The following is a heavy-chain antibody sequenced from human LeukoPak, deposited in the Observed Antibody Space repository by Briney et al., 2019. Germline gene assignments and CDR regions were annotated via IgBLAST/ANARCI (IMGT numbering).Heavy chain of an antibody. CDR1: GGSISSYY. CDR2: IYYSGST. Sequence: SETLSLTCTVSGGSISSYYWSWIRQPPGKGLEWIGYIYYSGSTNYNPSLKSRVTISVDTSKNQFSLKLSSVTAADTAVYYCARAVTSDNMDVWGQGTTVTVSS. D-gene: IGHD4-17*01. J-gene: IGHJ6*02. CDR3: ARAVTSDNMDV. V-gene: IGHV4-59*01.